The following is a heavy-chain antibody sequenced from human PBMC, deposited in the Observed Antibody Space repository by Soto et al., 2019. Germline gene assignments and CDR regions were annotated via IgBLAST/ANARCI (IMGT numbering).Heavy chain of an antibody. CDR1: GFTGSSYW. V-gene: IGHV3-7*01. CDR2: IKQDGSEK. D-gene: IGHD2-2*01. Sequence: EVQLVESGGGLVQPGGSLRLSCAASGFTGSSYWMSWVRQAPGKGLEWVANIKQDGSEKYYVDSVKGRFTISRDNAKNSLYLQMNSLRAEDSAVYYCARTRCSSTSCYYYYYYMLVWGKGTTVTVSS. J-gene: IGHJ6*03. CDR3: ARTRCSSTSCYYYYYYMLV.